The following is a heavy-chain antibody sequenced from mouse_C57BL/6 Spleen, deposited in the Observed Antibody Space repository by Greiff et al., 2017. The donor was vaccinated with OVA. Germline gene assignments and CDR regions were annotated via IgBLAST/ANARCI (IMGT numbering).Heavy chain of an antibody. Sequence: EVQRVESGGGLVKPGGSLKLSCAASGFTFSSYAMSWVRPTPEKRLEWVATISDGGSYTYYPDNVKGRFTISRDNAKKNLELQMSHLKSEDTAMYYCASPLTGTGSMYYWGQGTSVTVSS. CDR2: ISDGGSYT. D-gene: IGHD4-1*01. CDR3: ASPLTGTGSMYY. J-gene: IGHJ4*01. CDR1: GFTFSSYA. V-gene: IGHV5-4*01.